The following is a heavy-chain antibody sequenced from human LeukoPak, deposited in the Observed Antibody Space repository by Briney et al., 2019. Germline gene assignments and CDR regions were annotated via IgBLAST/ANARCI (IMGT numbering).Heavy chain of an antibody. V-gene: IGHV3-30*02. CDR2: IRSDGSNK. D-gene: IGHD3-22*01. CDR1: GFTFGSYG. Sequence: GGSLRLSCAASGFTFGSYGMHWVRQAPGKGLEWVTFIRSDGSNKYYADSVKGRFTISRDNSKNTLYLQMNTLIADDTAVYYCAKVRDLSMIVVVALDYWGQGTLVTVSS. J-gene: IGHJ4*02. CDR3: AKVRDLSMIVVVALDY.